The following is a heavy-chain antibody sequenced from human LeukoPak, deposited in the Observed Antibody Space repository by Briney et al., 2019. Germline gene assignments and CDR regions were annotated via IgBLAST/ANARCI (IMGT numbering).Heavy chain of an antibody. CDR3: ARDLDSGSYSGP. CDR1: GGTFSSYA. CDR2: IIPIFGTA. Sequence: ASVKVSCKASGGTFSSYAISWVRQAPGQRLEWMGGIIPIFGTANYAQKFQGRVTITADESTSTAYMELSSLRSEDTAVYYCARDLDSGSYSGPWGQGTLVTVSS. V-gene: IGHV1-69*13. J-gene: IGHJ5*02. D-gene: IGHD1-26*01.